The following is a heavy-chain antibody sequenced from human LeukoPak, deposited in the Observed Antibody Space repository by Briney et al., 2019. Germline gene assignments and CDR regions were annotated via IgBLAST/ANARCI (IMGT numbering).Heavy chain of an antibody. J-gene: IGHJ4*02. CDR3: ARDDGDFWSGYPTPDY. CDR1: GGSFSGYY. Sequence: SETLSLTCAVYGGSFSGYYWSWIRQPPGKGLEWIGEINHSGSTNYNPSLKSRVTISVDTSKNQFSLKLSSVTAADTAVYYCARDDGDFWSGYPTPDYWGQGTLVTVSS. V-gene: IGHV4-34*01. CDR2: INHSGST. D-gene: IGHD3-3*01.